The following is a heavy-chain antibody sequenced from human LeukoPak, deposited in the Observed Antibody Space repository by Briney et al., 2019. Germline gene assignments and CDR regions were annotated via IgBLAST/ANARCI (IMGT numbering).Heavy chain of an antibody. Sequence: SETLSLTCAVYGGSFSGYYWSWLRQPPGKGLEWIGEINHSGSTNYNPSLKSRVTISVDASKNQFSLKLSSVTAADTAVYYCARRGAYDSSGYYYGDYFDYWGQGTLVTVSS. V-gene: IGHV4-34*01. J-gene: IGHJ4*02. CDR3: ARRGAYDSSGYYYGDYFDY. CDR2: INHSGST. CDR1: GGSFSGYY. D-gene: IGHD3-22*01.